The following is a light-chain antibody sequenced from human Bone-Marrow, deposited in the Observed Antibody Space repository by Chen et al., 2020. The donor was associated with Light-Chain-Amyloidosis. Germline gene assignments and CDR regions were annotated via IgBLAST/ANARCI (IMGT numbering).Light chain of an antibody. CDR1: SSDVGGYNH. J-gene: IGLJ2*01. CDR2: EVN. Sequence: QSALTQPPSASGSAGQSVAISCTGTSSDVGGYNHVSWYQQYPGKAPKVIIYEVNKRPSGVPDRFSGSQSGNTASLTVSGLQAEDEADYYGSSYAGGNSVIFGGGTKLTVL. V-gene: IGLV2-8*01. CDR3: SSYAGGNSVI.